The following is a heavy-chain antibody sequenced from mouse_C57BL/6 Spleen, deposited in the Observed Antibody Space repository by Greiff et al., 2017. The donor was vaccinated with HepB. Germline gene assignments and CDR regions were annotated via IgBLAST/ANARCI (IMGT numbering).Heavy chain of an antibody. CDR3: ARKGGSLDY. CDR1: GYAFSSSW. D-gene: IGHD1-1*01. Sequence: QVTLKECGPELVKPGASVKISCKASGYAFSSSWMNWVKQRPGKGLEWIGRIYPGDGDTNYNGKFKGKATLTADKSSSTAYMQLCSLTSEDSAVYFCARKGGSLDYWGQGTTLTVSS. CDR2: IYPGDGDT. J-gene: IGHJ2*01. V-gene: IGHV1-82*01.